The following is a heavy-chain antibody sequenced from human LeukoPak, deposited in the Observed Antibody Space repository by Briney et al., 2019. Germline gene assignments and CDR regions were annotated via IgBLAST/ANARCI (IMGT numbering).Heavy chain of an antibody. J-gene: IGHJ3*02. D-gene: IGHD6-19*01. CDR3: ATYSSGWRGAFDI. Sequence: ASVKVSCKASGYTFTGYYMHWVRQAPGKGLEWMGGFDPEDGETIYAQKFQGRVTMTEDTSTDTAYMELSSLRSEDTAVYYCATYSSGWRGAFDIWGQGTMVTVSS. V-gene: IGHV1-24*01. CDR2: FDPEDGET. CDR1: GYTFTGYY.